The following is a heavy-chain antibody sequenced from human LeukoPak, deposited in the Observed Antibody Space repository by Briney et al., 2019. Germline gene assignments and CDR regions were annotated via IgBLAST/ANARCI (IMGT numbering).Heavy chain of an antibody. J-gene: IGHJ3*02. V-gene: IGHV4-59*01. CDR1: GGSISNYY. CDR3: ARGGPYDRSRNYHHAFDI. Sequence: SETLSLTCTVSGGSISNYYWSWIRQPPGQGQEWIGFSSYSGSNYNASLKSRVTISADTSKNQFSLRLTSVTAADTAVYYCARGGPYDRSRNYHHAFDIWGQGTLVTVSS. CDR2: SSYSGS. D-gene: IGHD3-22*01.